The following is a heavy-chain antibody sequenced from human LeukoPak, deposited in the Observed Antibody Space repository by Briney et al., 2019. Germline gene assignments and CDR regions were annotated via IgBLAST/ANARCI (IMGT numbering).Heavy chain of an antibody. CDR1: GFTVSSNY. J-gene: IGHJ6*02. CDR3: ARGGTSGWGTSNYYGMDV. CDR2: AYSGGNS. V-gene: IGHV3-66*01. D-gene: IGHD6-19*01. Sequence: GGSLRLSGAASGFTVSSNYISWVRQAPGKGLEWVSSAYSGGNSYYGDSVKGRFTIFRDNSKNTLFLQMKSLRVEDTGIYFCARGGTSGWGTSNYYGMDVWGLGTTVTVSS.